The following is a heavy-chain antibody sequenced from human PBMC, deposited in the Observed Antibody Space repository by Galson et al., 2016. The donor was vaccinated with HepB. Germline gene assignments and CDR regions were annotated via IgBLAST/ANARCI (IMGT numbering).Heavy chain of an antibody. V-gene: IGHV1-46*01. CDR1: GYSFTSYF. Sequence: SVKVSCKASGYSFTSYFIHWVRQAPGQGLECMGIINPSSGTTDYAQKFQGRVTMTRDTSTSTAYMELSSLTLEDTAVYYCASGLIIEGVSQYYYIMDVWGQGTTITVSS. D-gene: IGHD3-10*01. J-gene: IGHJ6*02. CDR3: ASGLIIEGVSQYYYIMDV. CDR2: INPSSGTT.